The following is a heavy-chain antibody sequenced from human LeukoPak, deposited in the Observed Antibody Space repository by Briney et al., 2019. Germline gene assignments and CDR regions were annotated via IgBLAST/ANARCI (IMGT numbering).Heavy chain of an antibody. J-gene: IGHJ4*02. Sequence: XGSLRLSCAASEFAFSTYNMNWVRQAPGKGLEWVSYISTGSSTTYYADSVKGRFTISRDNVENSLYLQMNSLRDEDTAVYYCARVAAGYSVNYFDYWGQGTLVTVSS. D-gene: IGHD4-23*01. CDR1: EFAFSTYN. CDR2: ISTGSSTT. V-gene: IGHV3-48*02. CDR3: ARVAAGYSVNYFDY.